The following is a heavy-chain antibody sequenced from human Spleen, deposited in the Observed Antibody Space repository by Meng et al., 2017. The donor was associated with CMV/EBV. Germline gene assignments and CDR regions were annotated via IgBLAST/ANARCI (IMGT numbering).Heavy chain of an antibody. Sequence: SCAASGFTFSDYEMNWVRQAPGKGLEWVSYISSSGFTIYYADSVKGRFTISRDNAKNSLHLQMNSLRAEDTAVYYCARVGCTNGICPWDYWGQGTLVTVSS. J-gene: IGHJ4*02. CDR2: ISSSGFTI. CDR3: ARVGCTNGICPWDY. CDR1: GFTFSDYE. D-gene: IGHD2-8*01. V-gene: IGHV3-48*03.